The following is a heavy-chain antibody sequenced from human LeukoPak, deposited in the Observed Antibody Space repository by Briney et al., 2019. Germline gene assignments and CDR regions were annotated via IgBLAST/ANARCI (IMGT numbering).Heavy chain of an antibody. Sequence: SETLSLTCSVSGYSITSGYYWGWIRQPPGKGLEWIGSIYHSGSTYYNPSLKSRVTISVDTSKNQFSLKLSSVTAADTAVYYCARGIVVVAQLGYYYYYMDVWGKGTTVTISS. CDR2: IYHSGST. CDR3: ARGIVVVAQLGYYYYYMDV. CDR1: GYSITSGYY. J-gene: IGHJ6*03. D-gene: IGHD2-15*01. V-gene: IGHV4-38-2*02.